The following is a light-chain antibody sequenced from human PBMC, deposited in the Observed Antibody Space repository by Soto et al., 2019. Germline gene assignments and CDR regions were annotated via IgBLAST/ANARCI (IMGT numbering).Light chain of an antibody. Sequence: ETLMTQSPATLSVSPGERATLSCRASQSVNNNLAWYQQKPGQAPRIIIFGASGRATGIPDRFSGSGSGTDFTLTISRLEPEDFAVYYCQHYGSLSWTFGQGTKVDI. J-gene: IGKJ1*01. CDR2: GAS. CDR3: QHYGSLSWT. CDR1: QSVNNN. V-gene: IGKV3-20*01.